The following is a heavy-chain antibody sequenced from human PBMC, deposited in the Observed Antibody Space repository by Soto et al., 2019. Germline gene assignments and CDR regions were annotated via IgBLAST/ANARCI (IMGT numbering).Heavy chain of an antibody. CDR3: GSKVGEHAPVDF. V-gene: IGHV1-69*02. D-gene: IGHD2-15*01. Sequence: QVHLVQSGPEVKKPGSSVKVSCKASGDAIVKYTFTWVRQAPGQGLEWMGRIVSILGLATYAQNFQGRVAITPDKATDTDYVDLSSLTAADSAVYFCGSKVGEHAPVDFWG. CDR1: GDAIVKYT. CDR2: IVSILGLA. J-gene: IGHJ2*01.